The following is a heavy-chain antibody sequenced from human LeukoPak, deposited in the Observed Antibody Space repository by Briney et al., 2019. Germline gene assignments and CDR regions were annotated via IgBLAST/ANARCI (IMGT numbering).Heavy chain of an antibody. D-gene: IGHD3-16*01. J-gene: IGHJ4*02. CDR3: TRDVGGALDH. V-gene: IGHV3-74*01. CDR1: GFTFSSFW. CDR2: INSDGSNT. Sequence: GGSLRLSRAASGFTFSSFWMHWVRQAPGKGLVWVSRINSDGSNTIYADSVKGRFTISRDNAKNTLYLQMNSLRAEDTAVYYCTRDVGGALDHWGQGTLVTVSS.